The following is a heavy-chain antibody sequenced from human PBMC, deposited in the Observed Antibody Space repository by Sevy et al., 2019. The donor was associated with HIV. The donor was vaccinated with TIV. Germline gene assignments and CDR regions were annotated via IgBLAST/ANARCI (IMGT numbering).Heavy chain of an antibody. CDR1: GFTVSSNY. D-gene: IGHD2-21*01. CDR3: AIGGVSMVIAKDAFHI. CDR2: IYSEGSK. Sequence: GGSLRLSCAASGFTVSSNYMIWVRQAPGKGLEWVSVIYSEGSKNYADSVKGRFTISTENAKNTLYLQITSLRAEDTAVYYCAIGGVSMVIAKDAFHIWGQGTMVTVSS. J-gene: IGHJ3*02. V-gene: IGHV3-53*01.